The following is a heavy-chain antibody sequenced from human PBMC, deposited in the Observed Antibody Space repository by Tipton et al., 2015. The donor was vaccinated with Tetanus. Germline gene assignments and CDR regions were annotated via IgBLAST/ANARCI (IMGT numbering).Heavy chain of an antibody. CDR3: TTDRRGLLT. D-gene: IGHD2-15*01. Sequence: SLRLSCAASGFTFSTLWMSWVRQAPGKGREWVGRIKSRTDGGTTDYAAPVKGRFTISGDDSKNTLYLQMNSLQTEDTAVYYCTTDRRGLLTWGQGTLVTVSS. CDR1: GFTFSTLW. CDR2: IKSRTDGGTT. V-gene: IGHV3-15*01. J-gene: IGHJ5*02.